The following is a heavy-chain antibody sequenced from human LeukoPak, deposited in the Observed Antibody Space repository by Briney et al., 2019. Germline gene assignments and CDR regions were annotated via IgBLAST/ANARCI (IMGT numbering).Heavy chain of an antibody. CDR1: GGSISTYY. CDR2: IYYSGST. J-gene: IGHJ4*02. D-gene: IGHD2-2*02. CDR3: ARRGYCSGTSCYIFDY. Sequence: SETLSLTCTVSGGSISTYYWSWIRQPPGKGLEWIGHIYYSGSTNYNPSLNIRVTISVDTSKNQFSLKLSSVTAADTAAYYCARRGYCSGTSCYIFDYWGQGTLVTVSS. V-gene: IGHV4-59*08.